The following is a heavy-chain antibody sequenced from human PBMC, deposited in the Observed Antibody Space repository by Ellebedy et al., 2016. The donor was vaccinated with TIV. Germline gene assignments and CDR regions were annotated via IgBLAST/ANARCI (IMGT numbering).Heavy chain of an antibody. V-gene: IGHV1-46*01. D-gene: IGHD5-24*01. J-gene: IGHJ5*02. CDR1: GYTFTSYY. CDR3: ARGAMALS. Sequence: AASVKVSCKASGYTFTSYYIHWMRQAPGQGLEWMGIMNANDGDTTYAQKFQGRVTFTTDTSSSTAYMELRSLRSDDTGVYYCARGAMALSWGQGTLVTVSS. CDR2: MNANDGDT.